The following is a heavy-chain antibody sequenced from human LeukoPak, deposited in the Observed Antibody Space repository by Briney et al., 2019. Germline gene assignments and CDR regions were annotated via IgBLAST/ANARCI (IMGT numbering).Heavy chain of an antibody. CDR3: ARGSPYFSSTSPFDY. V-gene: IGHV4-59*01. J-gene: IGHJ4*02. CDR1: GGSISSYY. D-gene: IGHD2-2*01. Sequence: SETLSLTCTVSGGSISSYYWSWIRQPPGKGLEWIGYIYYSGSTNYNPSLKSRVTISVDTSKNQFSLKLSSVTAADTAVYYCARGSPYFSSTSPFDYWGQGTLVTVSS. CDR2: IYYSGST.